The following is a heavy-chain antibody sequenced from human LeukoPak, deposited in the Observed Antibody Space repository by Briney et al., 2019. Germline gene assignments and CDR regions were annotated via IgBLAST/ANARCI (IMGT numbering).Heavy chain of an antibody. CDR1: GFTLSSYS. CDR2: ISSSSTHI. J-gene: IGHJ4*02. CDR3: ARSEHSSSSFDY. V-gene: IGHV3-21*01. Sequence: GGSLRLSCAASGFTLSSYSMNWVRQAPGKGLEWVSYISSSSTHIYYADSVKSRFTISRDNARNSLYLQMNSLRAEDTAIYYCARSEHSSSSFDYWGQGTLVTVSS. D-gene: IGHD6-6*01.